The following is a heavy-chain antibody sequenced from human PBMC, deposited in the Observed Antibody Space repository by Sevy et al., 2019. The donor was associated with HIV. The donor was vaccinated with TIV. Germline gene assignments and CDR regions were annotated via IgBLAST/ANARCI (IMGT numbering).Heavy chain of an antibody. CDR3: ARDGGGSESYYRGNYYYYGMDV. CDR1: GYTFTGYY. Sequence: ASVKVSCKASGYTFTGYYMHWVRQAPGQGLEWMGWINPNSGGTNYAQKFQGRVTRTRDTSISTAYMERSRLRSDDTAVYYWARDGGGSESYYRGNYYYYGMDVWGQGTTVTVSS. J-gene: IGHJ6*02. D-gene: IGHD3-10*01. CDR2: INPNSGGT. V-gene: IGHV1-2*02.